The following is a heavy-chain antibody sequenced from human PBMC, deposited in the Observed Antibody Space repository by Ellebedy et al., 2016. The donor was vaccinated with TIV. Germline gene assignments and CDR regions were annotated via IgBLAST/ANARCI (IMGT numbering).Heavy chain of an antibody. CDR3: ACRSQTGYYYYYSMDV. Sequence: LSLTCXASGFTVRNNYMRWVRQAPGKGLEWVSLIYSGGSTYYADSVKGRFTISRDNSKNTLYLQMNSLRAEDTAVYYCACRSQTGYYYYYSMDVWGQGTTVTVSS. J-gene: IGHJ6*02. CDR2: IYSGGST. V-gene: IGHV3-53*01. CDR1: GFTVRNNY. D-gene: IGHD3-9*01.